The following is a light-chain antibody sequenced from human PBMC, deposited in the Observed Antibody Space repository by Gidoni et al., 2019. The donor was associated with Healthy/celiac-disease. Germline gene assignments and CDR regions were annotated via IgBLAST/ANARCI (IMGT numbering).Light chain of an antibody. CDR1: QSISSC. Sequence: DIQMTQSPSSLSASVGERVTITCRGSQSISSCLNWYQQKPGKAPKLLIYAASSLQSGGPSRLSGSGAGTDFTLTISSLQPEDVATYYCQQSYSTPPWTFGQGTKVEIK. CDR3: QQSYSTPPWT. CDR2: AAS. V-gene: IGKV1-39*01. J-gene: IGKJ1*01.